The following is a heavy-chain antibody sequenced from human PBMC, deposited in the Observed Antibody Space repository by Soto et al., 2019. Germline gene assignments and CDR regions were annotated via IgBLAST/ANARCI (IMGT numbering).Heavy chain of an antibody. CDR3: ARWRMGYSLGPDAFDI. CDR2: INAGNGNT. CDR1: GYTFTSYA. Sequence: QVQLVQSGAEVKKPGASVKVSCKASGYTFTSYAMHWVRQAPGQRLEWMGWINAGNGNTKYSQKFQGRVTITRDTSASTAYMELSSLRSEDTAVYYCARWRMGYSLGPDAFDIWGQGTMVTVSS. J-gene: IGHJ3*02. V-gene: IGHV1-3*01. D-gene: IGHD4-4*01.